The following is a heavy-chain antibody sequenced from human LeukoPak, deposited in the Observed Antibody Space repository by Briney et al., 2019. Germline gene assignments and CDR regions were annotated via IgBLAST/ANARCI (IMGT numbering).Heavy chain of an antibody. CDR1: GFTFSNYW. J-gene: IGHJ1*01. V-gene: IGHV3-15*01. D-gene: IGHD1-26*01. CDR3: TTDLGIQILPLFAH. Sequence: GGSLRLSCAASGFTFSNYWMSWVRQAPGKGLEWVGRSKSKSAGGTIDYAAPVKGRFTVSRDDSKNAFFLQMNSLRAEDTAVYYCTTDLGIQILPLFAHWGQGIMVTVAS. CDR2: SKSKSAGGTI.